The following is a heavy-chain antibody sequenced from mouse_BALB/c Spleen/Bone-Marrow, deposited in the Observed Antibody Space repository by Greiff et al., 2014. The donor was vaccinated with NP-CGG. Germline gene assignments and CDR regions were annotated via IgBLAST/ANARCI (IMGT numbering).Heavy chain of an antibody. CDR3: VRRGSSSGYFDY. CDR1: GFTFSSFG. V-gene: IGHV5-17*02. CDR2: ISSGSSTI. J-gene: IGHJ2*01. Sequence: EVQGVESGGGLVQPGGSRKLSCAASGFTFSSFGMHWVRQAPEKGLEWVAYISSGSSTIYYGDTVMGRFTISRDNPKNTLFLQMTSLRSEDTAAYYCVRRGSSSGYFDYWGQGTTLTGSP. D-gene: IGHD1-1*01.